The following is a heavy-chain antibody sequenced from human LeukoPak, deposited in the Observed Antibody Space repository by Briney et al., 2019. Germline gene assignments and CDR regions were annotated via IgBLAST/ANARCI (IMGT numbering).Heavy chain of an antibody. J-gene: IGHJ4*02. CDR2: IYPGDSDT. CDR1: GYSFATYW. D-gene: IGHD2-8*01. V-gene: IGHV5-51*01. Sequence: GESLKISCKASGYSFATYWFAWVRQMPGKGLEWMGIIYPGDSDTRYSPSFQGHVTISADKSISTAYLQWSSLKASDTAMYYCARGTGVRYCSNGVCYTSDYWGQGTLVTVSS. CDR3: ARGTGVRYCSNGVCYTSDY.